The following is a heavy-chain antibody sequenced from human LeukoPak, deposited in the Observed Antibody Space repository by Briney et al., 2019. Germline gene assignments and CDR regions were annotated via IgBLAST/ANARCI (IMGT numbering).Heavy chain of an antibody. CDR1: GFTSKNSA. CDR2: ISGSGGST. D-gene: IGHD3-3*01. V-gene: IGHV3-23*01. Sequence: GGSLRLSCAASGFTSKNSAMSWVRQAPGKGLEWVSAISGSGGSTYYADSVKGRFTISRDNSKNTLYLQMNSLRAEDTAVYYCARLREIPVFGVVTKSTSYFDYWGQGTLVTVSS. CDR3: ARLREIPVFGVVTKSTSYFDY. J-gene: IGHJ4*02.